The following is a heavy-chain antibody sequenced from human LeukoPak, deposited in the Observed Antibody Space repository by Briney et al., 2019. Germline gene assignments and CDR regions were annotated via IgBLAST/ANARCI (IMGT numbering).Heavy chain of an antibody. CDR2: IYYSGGT. J-gene: IGHJ4*02. Sequence: SETLSLTCTVSGGSISSYYWSWIRQPPGKGLEWIGYIYYSGGTNYNPSLKSRVTISVDTSKNQFSLKLSSVTAADTAVYYCAREADYYDSSGLMDYWGQGTLVTVSS. CDR3: AREADYYDSSGLMDY. V-gene: IGHV4-59*01. D-gene: IGHD3-22*01. CDR1: GGSISSYY.